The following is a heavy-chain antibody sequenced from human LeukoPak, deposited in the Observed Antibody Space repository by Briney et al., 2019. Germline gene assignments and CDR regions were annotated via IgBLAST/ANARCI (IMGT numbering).Heavy chain of an antibody. CDR3: AREAFYDSSGYYYHSGE. CDR1: GFTFSSYS. Sequence: GGSLRLSCAASGFTFSSYSMNWVRQAPGKGLEWVSSISSSGSTIYYADSVKGRFTISRDNAKNSLYLQMNSLRAEDTAVYYCAREAFYDSSGYYYHSGEWGQGTLVTVSS. CDR2: ISSSGSTI. D-gene: IGHD3-22*01. V-gene: IGHV3-21*04. J-gene: IGHJ4*02.